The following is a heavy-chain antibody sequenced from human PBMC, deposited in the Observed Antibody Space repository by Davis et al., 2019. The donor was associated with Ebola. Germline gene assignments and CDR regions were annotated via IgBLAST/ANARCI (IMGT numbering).Heavy chain of an antibody. D-gene: IGHD4-23*01. J-gene: IGHJ6*02. Sequence: SETLSLTCTVSGGSVSSGRYYWNWIRQTPGEGLEWIGHIYYSGSTDYSPSLGGRATISLDTSKNQFSLKLTSLTAADTAVYYCARASVAPGPMDVWGQGTTVTVSS. CDR2: IYYSGST. CDR1: GGSVSSGRYY. CDR3: ARASVAPGPMDV. V-gene: IGHV4-61*01.